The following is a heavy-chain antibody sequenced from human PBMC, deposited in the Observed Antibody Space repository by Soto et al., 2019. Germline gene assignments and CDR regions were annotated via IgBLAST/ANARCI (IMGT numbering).Heavy chain of an antibody. J-gene: IGHJ5*02. CDR3: SRGGAAAGTNWFDP. CDR2: INHSGST. Sequence: QVQLQQWGAGLLKPSETLSLTCAVYGGSFSGYYWSWIRQPPGKGLEWIGEINHSGSTNYNPSLKSRVTISVDTSKNQFSLKLSSVTAADTAVYYCSRGGAAAGTNWFDPWGQGTLVTVSS. CDR1: GGSFSGYY. D-gene: IGHD6-13*01. V-gene: IGHV4-34*01.